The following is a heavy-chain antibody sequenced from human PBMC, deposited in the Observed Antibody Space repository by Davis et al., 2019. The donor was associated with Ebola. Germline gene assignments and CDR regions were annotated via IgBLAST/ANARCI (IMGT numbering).Heavy chain of an antibody. Sequence: GESLKISCAASGFTFSSYSMNWVRQALGKGLEWVSSISSSSSYIYYADSVKGRFTISRDNSKNTLYLQMNSLRAEDTAVYYCARGRFLEWLSRNYYYGMDVWGQGTTVTVSS. J-gene: IGHJ6*02. V-gene: IGHV3-21*01. CDR2: ISSSSSYI. CDR3: ARGRFLEWLSRNYYYGMDV. D-gene: IGHD3-3*01. CDR1: GFTFSSYS.